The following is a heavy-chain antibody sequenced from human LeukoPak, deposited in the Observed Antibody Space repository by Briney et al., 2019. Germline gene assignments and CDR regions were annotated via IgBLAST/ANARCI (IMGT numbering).Heavy chain of an antibody. CDR1: GFTFSSYA. V-gene: IGHV3-30*04. Sequence: PGGSLRLSCAASGFTFSSYAMHWVRQAPGKGLEWVAVISYDGSNKYYADSVKGRFTISGDNSKNTLYLQMNSLRAEDTAVYYCARDFVAAHIYWGQGTLVTVSS. CDR3: ARDFVAAHIY. CDR2: ISYDGSNK. J-gene: IGHJ4*02. D-gene: IGHD6-19*01.